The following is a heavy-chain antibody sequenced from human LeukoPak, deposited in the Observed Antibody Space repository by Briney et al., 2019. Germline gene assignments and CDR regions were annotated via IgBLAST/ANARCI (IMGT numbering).Heavy chain of an antibody. V-gene: IGHV3-23*01. Sequence: GGSLRLSCAASGFTFSSYAMSWVRQAPGKGLELVSAISGSGGSTYYADSVKGRFTISRDNSKNTLYLQMNSLRAEDTAVYYCAKVSYYDSSGHVNYWGQGTLVTVSS. J-gene: IGHJ4*02. CDR1: GFTFSSYA. CDR3: AKVSYYDSSGHVNY. CDR2: ISGSGGST. D-gene: IGHD3-22*01.